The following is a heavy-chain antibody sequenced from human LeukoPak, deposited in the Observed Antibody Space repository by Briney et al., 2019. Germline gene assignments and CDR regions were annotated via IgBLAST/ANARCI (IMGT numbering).Heavy chain of an antibody. CDR3: EREIRLLTGYPAYYFDY. J-gene: IGHJ4*02. D-gene: IGHD3-9*01. Sequence: PGGSLRLSCAASGFTVSSNYMSWVRQAPGKGLEWVSVIYSGGSTYYADSVKGRFTISRDNSRNTLYLQMNSLRAEDTAVYYCEREIRLLTGYPAYYFDYWGQGTLVTVSS. CDR1: GFTVSSNY. CDR2: IYSGGST. V-gene: IGHV3-66*02.